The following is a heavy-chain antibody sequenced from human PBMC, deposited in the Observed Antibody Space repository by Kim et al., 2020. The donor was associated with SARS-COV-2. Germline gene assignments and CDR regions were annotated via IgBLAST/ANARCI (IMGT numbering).Heavy chain of an antibody. Sequence: SETLSLTCTVSGGSISSYYWSWIRQPPGKGLEWIGYIYYSGSTNYNPSLKSRVTISVDTSKNQFSLKLSSVTAADTAVYYCARDPGYCSSTSCRNYYYYGMDVWGQGTTVTVSS. J-gene: IGHJ6*02. CDR2: IYYSGST. D-gene: IGHD2-2*01. V-gene: IGHV4-59*01. CDR1: GGSISSYY. CDR3: ARDPGYCSSTSCRNYYYYGMDV.